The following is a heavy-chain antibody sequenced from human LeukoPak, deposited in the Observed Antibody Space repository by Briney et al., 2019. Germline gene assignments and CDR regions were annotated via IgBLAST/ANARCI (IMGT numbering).Heavy chain of an antibody. V-gene: IGHV4-39*01. CDR1: GGSISSSSYY. CDR2: IYYSGST. D-gene: IGHD6-19*01. CDR3: ARHSALQWLVREIDY. J-gene: IGHJ4*02. Sequence: TTSETLSLTCTVSGGSISSSSYYWGWLRQPPGKGLEWIGSIYYSGSTYYNPSLKSRVTISVDTSKNQFSLKLSSVTAADTAVYYCARHSALQWLVREIDYWGQGTLVTVSS.